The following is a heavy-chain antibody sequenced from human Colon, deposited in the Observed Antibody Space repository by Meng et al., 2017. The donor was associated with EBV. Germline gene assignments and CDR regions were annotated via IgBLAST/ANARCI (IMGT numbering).Heavy chain of an antibody. CDR2: MSYDGSNK. CDR3: ANGALYGYCSGDSCYSGGTHDY. J-gene: IGHJ4*02. Sequence: QVQLVESGGGVVEPGRSLRLSCSASGFTFSNYGMHWVRQAPGKGLEWVAVMSYDGSNKYYADSVKGRFTISRDNSKNTLYLQMNSLRAEDTAVYYCANGALYGYCSGDSCYSGGTHDYWGQGTLVTVSS. CDR1: GFTFSNYG. V-gene: IGHV3-30*18. D-gene: IGHD2-15*01.